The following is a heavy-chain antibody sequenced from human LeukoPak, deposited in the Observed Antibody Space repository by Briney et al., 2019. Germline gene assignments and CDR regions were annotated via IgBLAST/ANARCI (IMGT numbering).Heavy chain of an antibody. Sequence: GASVKVSCKASGYTFTSYYMHWVRQAPGQGLGWRGIINPSGGSTSYAQKFQGRVTMTRDTSTSTVYMELSSLRSEDTAVYYCARAVATPLYFDYWGQGTLVTVSS. CDR3: ARAVATPLYFDY. CDR2: INPSGGST. V-gene: IGHV1-46*03. D-gene: IGHD5-12*01. CDR1: GYTFTSYY. J-gene: IGHJ4*02.